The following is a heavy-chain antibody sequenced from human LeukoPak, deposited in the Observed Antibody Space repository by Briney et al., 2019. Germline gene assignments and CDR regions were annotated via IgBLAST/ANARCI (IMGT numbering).Heavy chain of an antibody. CDR2: IKQDGSEK. V-gene: IGHV3-7*03. Sequence: GGSLRLSCAASGFTFSSYWMSWVRQAPGKGLEWVANIKQDGSEKYYVDSVKGRFTISRDNAKNSLYLQMNSLRSDDTAVYYCAREGARNSADDSLYFFDQWGQGTLVSVSS. J-gene: IGHJ4*02. CDR3: AREGARNSADDSLYFFDQ. CDR1: GFTFSSYW. D-gene: IGHD1-7*01.